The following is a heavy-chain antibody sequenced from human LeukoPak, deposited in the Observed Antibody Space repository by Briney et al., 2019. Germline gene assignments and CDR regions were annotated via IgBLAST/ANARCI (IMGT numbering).Heavy chain of an antibody. CDR2: ISGTDGSA. CDR1: GFTFSSYA. Sequence: HAGGSLRLSCAASGFTFSSYAMSWVRQAPGKGLEWVSVISGTDGSAYYADSVKGRFTISRDNSKNTLYLQMNSLRAEDTAVYYCAKVVASCYYGSGSYYNPPNYFDYWGQGTLVTVSS. CDR3: AKVVASCYYGSGSYYNPPNYFDY. V-gene: IGHV3-23*01. J-gene: IGHJ4*02. D-gene: IGHD3-10*01.